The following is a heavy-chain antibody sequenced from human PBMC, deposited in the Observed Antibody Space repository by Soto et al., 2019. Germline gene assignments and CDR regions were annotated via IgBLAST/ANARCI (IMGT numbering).Heavy chain of an antibody. Sequence: PGGSLRLSCAASGFTFSSYAMHWVRQAPGKGLEWVAVISYDGSNKYYADSVKGRFTISRDNSKNTLYLQMNSLRAEDTAVYYCARDRAMIVVALTYYYYGMDVWGQGTTVTVSS. CDR1: GFTFSSYA. CDR3: ARDRAMIVVALTYYYYGMDV. D-gene: IGHD3-22*01. J-gene: IGHJ6*02. CDR2: ISYDGSNK. V-gene: IGHV3-30-3*01.